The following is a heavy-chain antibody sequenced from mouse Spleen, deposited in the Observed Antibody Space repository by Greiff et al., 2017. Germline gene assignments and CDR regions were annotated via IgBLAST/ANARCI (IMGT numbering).Heavy chain of an antibody. D-gene: IGHD1-1*01. J-gene: IGHJ2*01. Sequence: QVQLQQPGAELVKPGASVKISCKASGYAFSSSWMNWVKQRPGKGLEWIGRIYPGDGDTNYNGKFKGKATLTADKSSSTAYMQLSSLTSEDSAVYFCAILLRRTFDYWGQGTTLTVSS. V-gene: IGHV1-82*01. CDR3: AILLRRTFDY. CDR1: GYAFSSSW. CDR2: IYPGDGDT.